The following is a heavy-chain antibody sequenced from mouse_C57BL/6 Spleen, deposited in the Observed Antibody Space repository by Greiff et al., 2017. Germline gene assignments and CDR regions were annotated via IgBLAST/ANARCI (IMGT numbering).Heavy chain of an antibody. J-gene: IGHJ4*01. V-gene: IGHV1-4*01. Sequence: QVQLQQSGAELARPGASVKMSCKASGYTFTSYTMHWVKQRPGQGLEWIGYINPSSGYTKYNQKFKDKATLTADKSSSTAYMQLSSLTSEDSAVYYCARSPCITTAYAMDYWGQGTSVTVSS. D-gene: IGHD1-1*01. CDR2: INPSSGYT. CDR3: ARSPCITTAYAMDY. CDR1: GYTFTSYT.